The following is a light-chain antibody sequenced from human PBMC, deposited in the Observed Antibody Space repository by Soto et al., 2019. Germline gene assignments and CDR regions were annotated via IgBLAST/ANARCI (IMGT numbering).Light chain of an antibody. CDR3: QQCNNCTPWT. V-gene: IGKV3D-15*01. CDR2: GAS. Sequence: EIVMTQSPATLSVSPGERATLSCRASQSVGSNLVWYQQKPGQAPRLLIYGASTRATGIPARFSGSGSGTEFTLTISSLQSEDSAVYFCQQCNNCTPWTFGQGTK. CDR1: QSVGSN. J-gene: IGKJ1*01.